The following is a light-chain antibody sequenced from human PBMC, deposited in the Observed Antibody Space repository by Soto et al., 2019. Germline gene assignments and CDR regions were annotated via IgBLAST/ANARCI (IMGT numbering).Light chain of an antibody. Sequence: EIVLTQSPGTLSLSPGQRATLSCRASQSFSPAYLAWYPQKPGQAPRLLIYGASYMATDIPDRFRGSGYGTDFTLTISRLVPEDSEVYYCQQDGSSPWTFGQGTKVEIK. CDR3: QQDGSSPWT. V-gene: IGKV3-20*01. J-gene: IGKJ1*01. CDR1: QSFSPAY. CDR2: GAS.